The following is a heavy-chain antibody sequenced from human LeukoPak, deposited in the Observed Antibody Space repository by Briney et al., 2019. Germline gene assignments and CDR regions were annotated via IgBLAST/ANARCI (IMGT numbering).Heavy chain of an antibody. J-gene: IGHJ4*02. D-gene: IGHD3-3*01. V-gene: IGHV4-4*07. CDR1: GGSISSYY. CDR2: IYSSGII. CDR3: ARDTGKSGYSDY. Sequence: SETPSLTCTVSGGSISSYYWSWIRQPAGKAPEWIGRIYSSGIINYNPSLKSRVTMSLDNSKNQLSLKLSYVTAADTAVYYCARDTGKSGYSDYWGQGTLVTVSS.